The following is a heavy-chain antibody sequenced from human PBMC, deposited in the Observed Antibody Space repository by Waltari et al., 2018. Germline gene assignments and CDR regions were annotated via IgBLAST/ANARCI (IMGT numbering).Heavy chain of an antibody. Sequence: EVQLVESGGGLVKPGGSLRRSCAALGFPLSSRTMDWVRQAPGKGWEWVSSISSSSSYIYYADSVKGRFTISRDNAKNLLYLQMNSLRAEDTAVYYCARGTIFGVVIMVYWGQGTLVTVSS. CDR2: ISSSSSYI. CDR3: ARGTIFGVVIMVY. J-gene: IGHJ4*02. V-gene: IGHV3-21*01. D-gene: IGHD3-3*01. CDR1: GFPLSSRT.